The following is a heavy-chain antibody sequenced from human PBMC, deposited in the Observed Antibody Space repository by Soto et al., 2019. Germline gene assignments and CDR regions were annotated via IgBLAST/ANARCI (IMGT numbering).Heavy chain of an antibody. J-gene: IGHJ4*02. CDR1: GFTFTSFS. D-gene: IGHD2-8*01. V-gene: IGHV3-30*09. CDR2: ISENGVNK. Sequence: PGGSLRLSCSASGFTFTSFSIHWVRQAPCKGLEWVAVISENGVNKYSAESVRGRFVISRDNSKNTVELEMNSLRPEDTAIYFCARRLTKTVYALGYGGQGTLVKVSS. CDR3: ARRLTKTVYALGY.